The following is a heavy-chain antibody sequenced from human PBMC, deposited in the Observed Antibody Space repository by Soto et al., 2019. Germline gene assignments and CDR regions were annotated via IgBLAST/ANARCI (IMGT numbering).Heavy chain of an antibody. CDR3: ARKRTTVVTQAYFDY. V-gene: IGHV4-39*01. CDR1: GESLSNSSYY. CDR2: IYHSGRT. Sequence: SETLSRTCIFSGESLSNSSYYWGWISQPPGKGLELIGSIYHSGRTYYNPSLKSRVSISIDTSKNQFSLKLSSVTAADTALYYCARKRTTVVTQAYFDYWGQGAMVTGSS. D-gene: IGHD2-21*02. J-gene: IGHJ4*02.